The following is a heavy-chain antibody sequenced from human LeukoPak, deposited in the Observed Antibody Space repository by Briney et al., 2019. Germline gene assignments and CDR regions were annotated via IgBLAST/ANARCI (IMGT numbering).Heavy chain of an antibody. J-gene: IGHJ4*02. CDR3: ARTILRYFDWFPGGVNDY. CDR1: GYTFTSYD. V-gene: IGHV1-18*01. D-gene: IGHD3-9*01. Sequence: GASVKVSCKASGYTFTSYDINWVRQATGQGLEWMGWISAYNGNTNYAQKLQGRVTMTTDTSTSTAYMELRSLRSDDTAVYYCARTILRYFDWFPGGVNDYWGQGTLVTVSS. CDR2: ISAYNGNT.